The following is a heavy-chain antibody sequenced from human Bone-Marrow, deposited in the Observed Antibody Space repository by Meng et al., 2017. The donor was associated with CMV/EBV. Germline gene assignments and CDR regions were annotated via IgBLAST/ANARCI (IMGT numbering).Heavy chain of an antibody. CDR2: IDWDDDK. J-gene: IGHJ4*02. CDR3: ARMGVTSDIFDY. Sequence: SGPTVAKLTQTLTLPCTFSGFSLSTSAVRVSWIRQPPGKALEWLARIDWDDDKFYSMSLKTRLTISKDTSKNQVVLTMTNMDPVDTATYYCARMGVTSDIFDYWGQGTLVTVSS. V-gene: IGHV2-70D*14. D-gene: IGHD3-10*01. CDR1: GFSLSTSAVR.